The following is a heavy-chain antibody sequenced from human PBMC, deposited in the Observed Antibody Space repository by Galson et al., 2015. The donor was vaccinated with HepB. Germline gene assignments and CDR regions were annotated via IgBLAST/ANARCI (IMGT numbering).Heavy chain of an antibody. V-gene: IGHV4-59*08. CDR2: IFYSDNT. D-gene: IGHD3-22*01. CDR1: GDSIKNYY. CDR3: ARYYYDNRWGFNY. Sequence: SETLSLTCTVSGDSIKNYYWSWIRQPPGKGLEWIGSIFYSDNTKFNPSLKSRLTFSVDTSKNQCSLNLTSVTAADTAVYYCARYYYDNRWGFNYWGQGTLVTVSS. J-gene: IGHJ4*02.